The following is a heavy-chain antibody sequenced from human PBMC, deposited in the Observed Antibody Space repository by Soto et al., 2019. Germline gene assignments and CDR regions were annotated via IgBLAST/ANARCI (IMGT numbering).Heavy chain of an antibody. CDR1: GYIFSSYW. D-gene: IGHD3-22*01. Sequence: GESLKISCQGSGYIFSSYWISWVRQMSGKGLEWMRIIYPGDSDTRYSPSFQGQVTISADRSISTAYLQWSSLNASDPAMYYCARGYDQGRQYYFGMDVWGQGTTVTVSS. CDR2: IYPGDSDT. CDR3: ARGYDQGRQYYFGMDV. J-gene: IGHJ6*02. V-gene: IGHV5-51*01.